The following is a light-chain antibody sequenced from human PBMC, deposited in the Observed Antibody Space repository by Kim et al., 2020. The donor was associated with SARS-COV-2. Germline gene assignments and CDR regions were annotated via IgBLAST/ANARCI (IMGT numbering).Light chain of an antibody. Sequence: GSRVTITCRASQGISTALAGYQQKPGKPPKLLVYDASTLENGVPSRFSGSGSGTDFTLTISSLQPEDFATYYCQQFNNYPLTFGGGTKVDIK. CDR1: QGISTA. V-gene: IGKV1D-13*01. J-gene: IGKJ4*01. CDR2: DAS. CDR3: QQFNNYPLT.